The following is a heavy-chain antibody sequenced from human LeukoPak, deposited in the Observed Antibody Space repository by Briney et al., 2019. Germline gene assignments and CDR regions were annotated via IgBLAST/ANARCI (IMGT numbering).Heavy chain of an antibody. V-gene: IGHV4-61*05. J-gene: IGHJ6*03. CDR2: IYYSGST. D-gene: IGHD3-10*01. CDR1: GGSISSSSYY. CDR3: ARGLYGSGSYFNYYYMDV. Sequence: SETLSLTCTVSGGSISSSSYYWGWIRQPPGKGLEWIGYIYYSGSTNYNPSLKSRVTISVDTSKNQFSLKLSSVTAADTAVYYCARGLYGSGSYFNYYYMDVWGKGTTVTVSS.